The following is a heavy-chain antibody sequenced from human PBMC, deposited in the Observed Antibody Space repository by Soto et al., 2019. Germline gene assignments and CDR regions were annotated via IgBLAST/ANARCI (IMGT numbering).Heavy chain of an antibody. D-gene: IGHD1-26*01. Sequence: QVQLVQSGAEVKKPGASVKVYCKASGYTCTSYGISWVRQAPGQGLEWMRWISAYNGNTKYAQKLQGRVTTTTDTSTSTAYMELRSLRSDDTALYYCARDLGGSYYAPVDYWGQGALGTVSS. CDR1: GYTCTSYG. J-gene: IGHJ4*02. CDR2: ISAYNGNT. V-gene: IGHV1-18*01. CDR3: ARDLGGSYYAPVDY.